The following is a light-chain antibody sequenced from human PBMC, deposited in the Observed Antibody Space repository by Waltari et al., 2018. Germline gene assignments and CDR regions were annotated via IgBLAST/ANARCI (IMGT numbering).Light chain of an antibody. V-gene: IGLV1-47*01. J-gene: IGLJ3*02. CDR2: RDE. CDR3: TSWDYGLNAWV. CDR1: GSNIGSHS. Sequence: QPALTQPPSASGTPGQTVRAPCSGSGSNIGSHSPYWSHHVSGTAPQGLFDRDEREPTGAPYRFPSSKSGASASLAIGELRSEDEADYYCTSWDYGLNAWVFGEGSNLTVL.